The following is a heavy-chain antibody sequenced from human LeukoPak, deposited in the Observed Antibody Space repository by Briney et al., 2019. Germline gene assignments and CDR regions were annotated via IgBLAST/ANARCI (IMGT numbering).Heavy chain of an antibody. CDR2: ISYDGGKK. D-gene: IGHD3-9*01. CDR3: AKGRQYSFDYLIDY. CDR1: GFTFSSLG. J-gene: IGHJ4*02. V-gene: IGHV3-30*18. Sequence: GGSLRLSCVASGFTFSSLGMHWVRQAPGKGLEWEAVISYDGGKKNYADSVKGRLTLSRDNSKNTVYLQVDSLRTEDTAVYYCAKGRQYSFDYLIDYWGQGTLVTVSS.